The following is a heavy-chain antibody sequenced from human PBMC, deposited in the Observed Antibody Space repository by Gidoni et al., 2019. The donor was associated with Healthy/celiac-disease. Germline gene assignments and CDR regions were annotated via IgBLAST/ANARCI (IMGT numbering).Heavy chain of an antibody. CDR2: IWYDGSNK. J-gene: IGHJ5*02. CDR3: ARDRTTVTTFSNWFDP. Sequence: QVQLVESGGGVVQPGRSLRLSCAASGFTFSSYGMHWVRQAPGKGLEWVAVIWYDGSNKYYADSVKGRFTISRDNSKNTLYLQMNSLRAEDTAVYYCARDRTTVTTFSNWFDPWGQGTLVTVSS. CDR1: GFTFSSYG. V-gene: IGHV3-33*01. D-gene: IGHD4-17*01.